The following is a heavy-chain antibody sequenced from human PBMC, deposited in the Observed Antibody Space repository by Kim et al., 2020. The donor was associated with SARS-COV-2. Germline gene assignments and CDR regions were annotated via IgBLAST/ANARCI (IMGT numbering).Heavy chain of an antibody. CDR1: GFTFSSYW. J-gene: IGHJ5*02. CDR2: IKQDGSEK. V-gene: IGHV3-7*01. D-gene: IGHD3-9*01. CDR3: ARELHYDILTGLDWFDP. Sequence: GGSLRLSCAASGFTFSSYWMSWVRQAPGKGLEWVANIKQDGSEKYYVDSVKGRFTISRDNAKNSLYLQMNSLRAEDTAVYYCARELHYDILTGLDWFDPWGQGTLVTVSS.